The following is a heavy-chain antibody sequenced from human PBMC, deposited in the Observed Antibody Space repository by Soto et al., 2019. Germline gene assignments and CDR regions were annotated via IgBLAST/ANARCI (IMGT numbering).Heavy chain of an antibody. CDR1: GFTFSTYA. V-gene: IGHV3-23*01. J-gene: IGHJ4*02. CDR2: ILNDDTA. Sequence: GGSLRLSCAASGFTFSTYAMTWVRQAPGRGLEWVSTILNDDTAFYANSVKGRFTISRDNYRSTLYLQMNGLGVEDAALYYCAKDLFPTSGQRFYFDSWGQGSLATVSS. CDR3: AKDLFPTSGQRFYFDS. D-gene: IGHD2-21*01.